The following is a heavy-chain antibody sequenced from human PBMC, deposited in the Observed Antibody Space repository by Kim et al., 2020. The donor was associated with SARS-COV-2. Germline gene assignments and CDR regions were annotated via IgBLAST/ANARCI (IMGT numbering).Heavy chain of an antibody. CDR1: GFTFREFP. CDR2: IRSTIYGGTT. Sequence: GGSLRRSCISSGFTFREFPMAWVRQAPGKGLEWIGFIRSTIYGGTTEYAASVRGRFIISRDDSKNIAHLQMNSLKTEDTGVYYCVRVDCSSVSCYGDDYRNYYGMDVWGQGTTVIVSS. CDR3: VRVDCSSVSCYGDDYRNYYGMDV. V-gene: IGHV3-49*04. J-gene: IGHJ6*02. D-gene: IGHD2-2*01.